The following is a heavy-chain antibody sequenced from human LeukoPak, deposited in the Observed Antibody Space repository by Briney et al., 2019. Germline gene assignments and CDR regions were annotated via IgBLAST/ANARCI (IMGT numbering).Heavy chain of an antibody. J-gene: IGHJ4*02. Sequence: SETLSLTCTVSGGSISSYYWSWIRQPPGKGLEWIGYIYYSGSTNYNPSLKSRVTISVDTSKNQFSLKLSSVTAADTAVYYCARENVDMVATTDDYWGQGTLVTVSS. CDR1: GGSISSYY. CDR2: IYYSGST. V-gene: IGHV4-59*12. CDR3: ARENVDMVATTDDY. D-gene: IGHD5-12*01.